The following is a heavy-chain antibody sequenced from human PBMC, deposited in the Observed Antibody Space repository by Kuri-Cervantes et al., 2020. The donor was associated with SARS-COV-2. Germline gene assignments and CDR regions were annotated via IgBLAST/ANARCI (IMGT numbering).Heavy chain of an antibody. CDR3: ASHRSGYPNWFDP. CDR1: GGSTSSADYF. D-gene: IGHD3-3*01. V-gene: IGHV4-30-4*08. J-gene: IGHJ5*02. Sequence: SETLSLTCAVSGGSTSSADYFWSWIRQPPGKGLEWIGYIYYTGSTYYNPSLKSRVAMSLDTSKNQFSLQLSSVTAADTAVYYCASHRSGYPNWFDPWGQGTLVTVSS. CDR2: IYYTGST.